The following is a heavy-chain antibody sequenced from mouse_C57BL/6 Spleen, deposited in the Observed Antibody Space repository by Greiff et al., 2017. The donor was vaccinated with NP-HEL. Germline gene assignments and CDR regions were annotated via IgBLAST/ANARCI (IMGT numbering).Heavy chain of an antibody. CDR1: GYTFTDYY. D-gene: IGHD2-4*01. J-gene: IGHJ3*01. CDR2: INPNNGGT. V-gene: IGHV1-26*01. Sequence: EVQLQQSGPELVKPGASVKISCKASGYTFTDYYMNWVKQSHGKSLEWIGDINPNNGGTSYNQKFKGKATLTVDKSSSTAYMELRSLTSEDSAVYYCARGMDYGAWFAYWGQGTLVTVSA. CDR3: ARGMDYGAWFAY.